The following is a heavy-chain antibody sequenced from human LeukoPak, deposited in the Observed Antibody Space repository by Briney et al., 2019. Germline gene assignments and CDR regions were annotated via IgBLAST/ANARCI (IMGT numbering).Heavy chain of an antibody. CDR1: GFTVSSNS. J-gene: IGHJ4*02. CDR3: ARGHYDHA. Sequence: PGVSLRLSCTVSGFTVSSNSMSWVRLAPGKGLEWVSFIYSDNTHYSDSVKGRFTISRDNAKNSLYLQMNNLRAEDTAVYYCARGHYDHAWGRGTLVTVSS. CDR2: IYSDNT. V-gene: IGHV3-53*01. D-gene: IGHD3-3*01.